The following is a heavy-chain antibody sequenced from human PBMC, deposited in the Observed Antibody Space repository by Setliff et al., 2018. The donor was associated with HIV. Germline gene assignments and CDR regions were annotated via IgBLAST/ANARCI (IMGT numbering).Heavy chain of an antibody. V-gene: IGHV4-61*10. Sequence: PSETLSLTCTVSGDSISSGGYYWSWIRQPAGQGLEWIGRIYTSGNTNYNPSTNYNPSLKSRVTISRDTSKNQFSLKLTSVTAADTGVYFCARSVDFGGSWIQDYYYMDVWGKGTTVTVSS. CDR2: IYTSGNT. CDR3: ARSVDFGGSWIQDYYYMDV. J-gene: IGHJ6*03. CDR1: GDSISSGGYY. D-gene: IGHD6-13*01.